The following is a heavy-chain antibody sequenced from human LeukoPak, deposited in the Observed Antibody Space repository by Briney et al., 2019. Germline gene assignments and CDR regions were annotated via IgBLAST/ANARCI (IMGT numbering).Heavy chain of an antibody. CDR1: GFTFSNYW. D-gene: IGHD6-13*01. J-gene: IGHJ4*02. V-gene: IGHV3-7*03. CDR2: VKQDGSEE. CDR3: ARRRGPAAAGHGDY. Sequence: GGSLRLSCAASGFTFSNYWMSWVRQAPGKGLEWVANVKQDGSEEYYVDSVKGRFTISRDNAKSSLFLQMSSLRAEDTAVYYCARRRGPAAAGHGDYWGREPWSPSPQ.